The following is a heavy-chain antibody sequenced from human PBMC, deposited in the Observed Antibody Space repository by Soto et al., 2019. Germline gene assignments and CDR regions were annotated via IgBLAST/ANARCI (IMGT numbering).Heavy chain of an antibody. CDR3: ARVGGWFFPDY. CDR2: ISAGNGNT. V-gene: IGHV1-3*05. Sequence: QVQLVQSGAEEKKPGASVKVSCKASGYTFTSYAMHWVRQAPGQRLEWMGWISAGNGNTKYSQKFQGRVTMTRDTAASTAYMELSRLRSEDTAVYCCARVGGWFFPDYWGQGTLVTVSS. J-gene: IGHJ4*02. D-gene: IGHD2-15*01. CDR1: GYTFTSYA.